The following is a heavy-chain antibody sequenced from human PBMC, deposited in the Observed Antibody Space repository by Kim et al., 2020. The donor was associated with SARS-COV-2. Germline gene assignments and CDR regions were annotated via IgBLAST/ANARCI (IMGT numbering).Heavy chain of an antibody. CDR3: ARDRVVFGDETSGSYYGGGYNWFDP. Sequence: SETLSLTCTVSGGSISSYYWSWIRQPAGKGLEWIGRIYTSGSTNYNPSLKSRVTMSVDTSKNQFSLKLSSVTAADTAVYYCARDRVVFGDETSGSYYGGGYNWFDPWGQGTLVTVSS. V-gene: IGHV4-4*07. CDR1: GGSISSYY. CDR2: IYTSGST. J-gene: IGHJ5*02. D-gene: IGHD1-26*01.